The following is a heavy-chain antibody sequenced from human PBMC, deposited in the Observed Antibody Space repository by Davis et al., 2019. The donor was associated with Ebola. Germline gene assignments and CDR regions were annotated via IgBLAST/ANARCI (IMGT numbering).Heavy chain of an antibody. CDR3: ARYDYSPPYGMDV. CDR1: AGTFSSYA. D-gene: IGHD4-11*01. J-gene: IGHJ6*02. V-gene: IGHV1-69*13. Sequence: SVQVSCNASAGTFSSYAISWVRQAPGQGLEWMGGIIPIFGTANYAQKFQGRVTITADEPTSTAYMELSSLRSEDTAVYYCARYDYSPPYGMDVWGQGTTVTVSS. CDR2: IIPIFGTA.